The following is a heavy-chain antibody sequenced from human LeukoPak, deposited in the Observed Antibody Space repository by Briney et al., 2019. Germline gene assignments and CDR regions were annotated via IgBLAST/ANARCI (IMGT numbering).Heavy chain of an antibody. CDR3: ARVFAAAGYFDY. CDR1: GGSISGYY. CDR2: IYYSGST. J-gene: IGHJ4*02. V-gene: IGHV4-59*01. Sequence: SETLSLTCTVSGGSISGYYWSWSRDPPGKGREWIWYIYYSGSTNYNPCLTSRVTISVDTSKNQFSLKLSPVTAADTAVYYCARVFAAAGYFDYWGQGTLVTVSS. D-gene: IGHD6-13*01.